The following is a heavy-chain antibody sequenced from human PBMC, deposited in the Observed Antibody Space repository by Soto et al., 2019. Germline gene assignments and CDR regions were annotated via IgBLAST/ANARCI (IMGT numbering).Heavy chain of an antibody. V-gene: IGHV3-23*01. CDR3: AKVSCSGAGCYSKSSDY. Sequence: GGSLRLSCAASGFTFSSYAMSWVRQAPGKGLEWVSAISGSGVSTYYADSVKGRFTFSRDNSKNTLYLQMNSLRAEDTAVFYCAKVSCSGAGCYSKSSDYWGQGTLVTVSS. J-gene: IGHJ4*02. D-gene: IGHD2-15*01. CDR2: ISGSGVST. CDR1: GFTFSSYA.